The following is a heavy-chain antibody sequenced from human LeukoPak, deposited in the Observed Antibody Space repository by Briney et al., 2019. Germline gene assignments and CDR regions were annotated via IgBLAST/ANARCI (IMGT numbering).Heavy chain of an antibody. V-gene: IGHV3-7*01. CDR3: AELCWGNQLAGFDS. D-gene: IGHD3-10*02. CDR2: MRRDGNEI. J-gene: IGHJ4*02. Sequence: PGGSLRLSCSASGFTFSTYWMSWVRQAPGKGLEWVANMRRDGNEIYYLDSVRGRFTISRDNAKNSLYLQMNSLRAEDTAVYYCAELCWGNQLAGFDSWGQGTLVTVSS. CDR1: GFTFSTYW.